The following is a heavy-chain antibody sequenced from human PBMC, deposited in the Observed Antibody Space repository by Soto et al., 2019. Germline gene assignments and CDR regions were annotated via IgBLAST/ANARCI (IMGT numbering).Heavy chain of an antibody. Sequence: QVQLVQSGAEVKKPGSSVKVSCKASGGTFSSYAISWVRQAPGQGLEWMGGIIPIFGTANYAQKFQGRVTLTADESSSTVYMELSSLRSEDTAVYYCATRPMATITYYDGMDVWGQGTTVTVSS. V-gene: IGHV1-69*12. D-gene: IGHD5-12*01. CDR3: ATRPMATITYYDGMDV. J-gene: IGHJ6*02. CDR2: IIPIFGTA. CDR1: GGTFSSYA.